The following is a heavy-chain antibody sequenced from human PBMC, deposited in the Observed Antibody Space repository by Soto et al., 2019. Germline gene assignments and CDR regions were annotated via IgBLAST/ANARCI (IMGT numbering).Heavy chain of an antibody. Sequence: GGSLRLSCAASGFTFSSYAMSWVRQAPGKGLEWVSAISGSGGSTYYADSVKGRFTISRDNVKNSLHLQMNSLSAEDTAFYYCVKDESINWYSGHFRHWGQGTLVTVSS. J-gene: IGHJ1*01. CDR1: GFTFSSYA. D-gene: IGHD6-13*01. V-gene: IGHV3-23*01. CDR3: VKDESINWYSGHFRH. CDR2: ISGSGGST.